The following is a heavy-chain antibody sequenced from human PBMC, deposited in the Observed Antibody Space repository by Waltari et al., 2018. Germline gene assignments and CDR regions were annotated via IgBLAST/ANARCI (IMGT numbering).Heavy chain of an antibody. V-gene: IGHV4-31*03. CDR2: IDYRGRT. CDR3: ARGITGTGGFDY. J-gene: IGHJ4*02. D-gene: IGHD1-20*01. Sequence: QVQLQESGPGLVKPSQTLSLTCTVSGGSISRGGYYWSWIRQHPGKGLEWIGYIDYRGRTYHNPSRKGRITISVDTSKHQFSLKLSSVTAADTAVYYCARGITGTGGFDYWGQGTLVTVSS. CDR1: GGSISRGGYY.